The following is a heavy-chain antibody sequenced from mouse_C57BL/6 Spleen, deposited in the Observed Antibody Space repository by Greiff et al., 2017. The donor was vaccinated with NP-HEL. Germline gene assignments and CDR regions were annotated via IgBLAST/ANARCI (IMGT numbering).Heavy chain of an antibody. CDR3: ARDYHYYGSSYLDY. CDR2: IDPSDSYT. D-gene: IGHD1-1*01. Sequence: QVQLQQPGAELVKPGASVKLSCKASGYTFTSYWMQWVKQRPGQGLEWIGEIDPSDSYTNYNQKFKGKATLTVDTSSSTAYMQLSSLTSEDSAVYYCARDYHYYGSSYLDYWGQGTTLTVSS. V-gene: IGHV1-50*01. CDR1: GYTFTSYW. J-gene: IGHJ2*01.